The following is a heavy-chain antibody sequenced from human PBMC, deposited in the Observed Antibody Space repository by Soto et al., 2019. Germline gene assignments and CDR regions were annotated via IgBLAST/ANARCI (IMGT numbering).Heavy chain of an antibody. CDR3: ARDRGPNTPDY. J-gene: IGHJ4*02. D-gene: IGHD2-2*02. V-gene: IGHV3-7*01. CDR2: MNQDGSQI. CDR1: GFTFSNYW. Sequence: EVQVVESGGGLVQPGGSLRLSCAVSGFTFSNYWMTWVRQAPGKGLEWVAYMNQDGSQIYYVDSRRGRFTISRDNAKNSLYLPMSSLRVDDTAVYYCARDRGPNTPDYWGQGTLVTVSS.